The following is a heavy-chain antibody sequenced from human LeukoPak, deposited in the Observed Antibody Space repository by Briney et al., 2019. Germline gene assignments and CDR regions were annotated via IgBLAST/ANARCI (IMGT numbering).Heavy chain of an antibody. J-gene: IGHJ4*02. V-gene: IGHV4-59*08. Sequence: SETLSLTCAVYGGSFSGYYWGWVRQPPGKGLEWIGYNSGSTNYNPSLKSRVTISLDTSKNQFSLKLSSVTAADTAVYYCANSIDFDYGDYYFDYWGQGALVTISS. CDR1: GGSFSGYY. CDR2: NSGST. D-gene: IGHD4-17*01. CDR3: ANSIDFDYGDYYFDY.